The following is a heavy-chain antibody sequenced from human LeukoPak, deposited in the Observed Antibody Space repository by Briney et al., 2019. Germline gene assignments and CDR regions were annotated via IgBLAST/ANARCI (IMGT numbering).Heavy chain of an antibody. J-gene: IGHJ5*02. CDR3: ARAELRFGAAGGWFDP. D-gene: IGHD3-10*01. CDR2: IYYSGST. V-gene: IGHV4-31*03. CDR1: GGSISSRGYY. Sequence: SETLSLTCTVSGGSISSRGYYWSWIRQHPGKGLEWIGFIYYSGSTYNNPSLKSRVSISVDTSNNQFSLKLSPVSDADTAVYYCARAELRFGAAGGWFDPWGQGTLVTVSS.